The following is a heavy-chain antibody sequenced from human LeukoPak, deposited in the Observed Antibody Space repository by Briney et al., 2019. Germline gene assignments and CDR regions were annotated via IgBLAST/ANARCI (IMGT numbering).Heavy chain of an antibody. D-gene: IGHD3-10*01. CDR3: AREAPADPFLTLDHSWYGSGSNWFDP. CDR1: GFTFSAYS. Sequence: GGSLRLSCAASGFTFSAYSMNWVRQAPGKGLEWISSISSSTSYIYYADSVKGRFTISRDNSKNTLYLQMNSLRAEDTAVYYCAREAPADPFLTLDHSWYGSGSNWFDPWGQGTLVTVSS. V-gene: IGHV3-21*01. J-gene: IGHJ5*02. CDR2: ISSSTSYI.